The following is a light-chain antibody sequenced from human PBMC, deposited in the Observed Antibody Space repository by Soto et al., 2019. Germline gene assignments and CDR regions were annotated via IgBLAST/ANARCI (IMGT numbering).Light chain of an antibody. V-gene: IGKV3-15*01. CDR2: GAF. CDR1: QSVFSS. J-gene: IGKJ1*01. CDR3: QQYNNWPWT. Sequence: EIVLTQSPDTLSESPVERVTLSCMASQSVFSSLAWYQQKPGQAPRLFIYGAFTRATGIPARISGSGSGTEFTLTISSLQSEDVAVYYCQQYNNWPWTLGQGTKVDIK.